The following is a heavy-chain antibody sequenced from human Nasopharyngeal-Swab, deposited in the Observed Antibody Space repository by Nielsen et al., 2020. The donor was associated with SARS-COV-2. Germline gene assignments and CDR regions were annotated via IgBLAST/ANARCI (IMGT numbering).Heavy chain of an antibody. D-gene: IGHD6-19*01. V-gene: IGHV6-1*01. CDR3: ARGRIAVAGFNWFDP. Sequence: WIRQSPSRGLEWLGRTYYRSKWYNDYAVSVKSRITINPDTSKNQFSLQLNSVTPKDTAVYYCARGRIAVAGFNWFDPWGQGTLVTVSS. CDR2: TYYRSKWYN. J-gene: IGHJ5*02.